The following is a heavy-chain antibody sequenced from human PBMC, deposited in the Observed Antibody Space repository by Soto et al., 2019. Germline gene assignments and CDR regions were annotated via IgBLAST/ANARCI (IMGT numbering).Heavy chain of an antibody. D-gene: IGHD3-10*01. CDR1: GGTFSSYA. Sequence: GASVKVSCKASGGTFSSYAISWVRQAPGQGLEWMGGIIPIFGTANYAQKFQGRVTITADESTSTAYMELSSLRSEDTAVYYCARDPGIYHNWFDPWGQGTLVTVSS. CDR3: ARDPGIYHNWFDP. CDR2: IIPIFGTA. J-gene: IGHJ5*02. V-gene: IGHV1-69*13.